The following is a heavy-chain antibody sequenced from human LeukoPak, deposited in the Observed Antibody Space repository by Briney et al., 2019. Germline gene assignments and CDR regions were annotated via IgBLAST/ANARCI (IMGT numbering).Heavy chain of an antibody. J-gene: IGHJ5*02. CDR2: IYPGGSDI. Sequence: RQMXXXXXEGRGIIYPGGSDISYYASFEGRVTISVDKSTNTAYLQWGSLRASDTAMYYCARQSSGWFWFDPWGQGTLVTASS. V-gene: IGHV5-51*01. D-gene: IGHD6-19*01. CDR3: ARQSSGWFWFDP.